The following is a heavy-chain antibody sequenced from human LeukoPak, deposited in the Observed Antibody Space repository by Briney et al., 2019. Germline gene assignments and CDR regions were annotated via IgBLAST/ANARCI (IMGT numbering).Heavy chain of an antibody. J-gene: IGHJ4*02. CDR1: GFTFSSYW. Sequence: GGSLRLSCAASGFTFSSYWMHWVRQAPGKGLVWVSRINSDGSSTSYADSVKGRFTISGDNAKNTLYLQMNSLRAEDTAVYYCAREVVVVAATSGLDYWAREPWSPSPQ. V-gene: IGHV3-74*01. CDR3: AREVVVVAATSGLDY. D-gene: IGHD2-15*01. CDR2: INSDGSST.